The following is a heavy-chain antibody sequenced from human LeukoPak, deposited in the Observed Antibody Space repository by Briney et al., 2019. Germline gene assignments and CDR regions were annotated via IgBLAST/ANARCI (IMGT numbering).Heavy chain of an antibody. CDR1: GFSLSDHV. J-gene: IGHJ3*02. V-gene: IGHV3-74*01. CDR3: ARAAGYGAGSYGFEI. Sequence: GGSLRLSCAASGFSLSDHVMHWVRQAPGRGLVWVSRIIRHGTDTDYADAVKGRFTISRGIATNTLYLELSSLRAEDTAIYYCARAAGYGAGSYGFEIWGQGTAVTVSS. D-gene: IGHD3-10*01. CDR2: IIRHGTDT.